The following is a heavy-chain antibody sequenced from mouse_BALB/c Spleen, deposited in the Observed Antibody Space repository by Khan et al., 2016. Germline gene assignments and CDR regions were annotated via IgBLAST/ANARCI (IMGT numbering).Heavy chain of an antibody. CDR2: ISSGGSYT. CDR3: ARQGYGGNPGYYAMDY. CDR1: GFTFSSYG. Sequence: EVELVESGGDLVKPGGSLKLSCAASGFTFSSYGMSWVRQTPDKRLEWVATISSGGSYTYYPDSVKGRFTISRDNAKNTLYLQMSSLKSEDTAMYYCARQGYGGNPGYYAMDYWGQGTSVTVSS. J-gene: IGHJ4*01. V-gene: IGHV5-6*01. D-gene: IGHD2-10*02.